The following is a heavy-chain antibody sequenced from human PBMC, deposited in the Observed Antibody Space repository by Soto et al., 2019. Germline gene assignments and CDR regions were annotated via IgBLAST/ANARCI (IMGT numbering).Heavy chain of an antibody. CDR1: GGSISSGGYY. CDR2: IYYSGST. D-gene: IGHD5-18*01. V-gene: IGHV4-31*03. Sequence: TLSLTCTVSGGSISSGGYYWSWIRQHPGKGLEWIGYIYYSGSTYYNPSLKSRVTISVDTSKNQFSLKLSSVTAADTAVYYCARVDTAMAIDYWGQGTLVTVSS. CDR3: ARVDTAMAIDY. J-gene: IGHJ4*02.